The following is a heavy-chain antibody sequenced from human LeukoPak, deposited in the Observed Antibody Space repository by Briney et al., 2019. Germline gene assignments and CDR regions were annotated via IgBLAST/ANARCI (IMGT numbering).Heavy chain of an antibody. CDR1: GNSINRGYY. J-gene: IGHJ4*02. CDR3: ARDIRGGNSYYFDS. Sequence: PSETLSLTCTVSGNSINRGYYWGWIWQPPGKGREWIGSFYDSVSTYYNPSLKSRVTISVDPSKSQFSLKLSSVTAADPAVYYCARDIRGGNSYYFDSWGQGTLVTVSS. V-gene: IGHV4-38-2*02. CDR2: FYDSVST. D-gene: IGHD4-23*01.